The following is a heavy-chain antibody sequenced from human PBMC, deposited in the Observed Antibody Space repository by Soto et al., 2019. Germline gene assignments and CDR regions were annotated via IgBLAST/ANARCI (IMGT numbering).Heavy chain of an antibody. J-gene: IGHJ4*02. V-gene: IGHV3-30-3*01. D-gene: IGHD3-3*01. CDR3: ARSDYDFWSGYYLDY. CDR2: ISYDGSNK. Sequence: GGSLRLSCAASGFTFSSYAMHWVRQAPGKGLEWVAVISYDGSNKYYADSVKGRFTISRDNSKNTLYLQMNSLRAEDTAVYYCARSDYDFWSGYYLDYWGQGTLVTVSS. CDR1: GFTFSSYA.